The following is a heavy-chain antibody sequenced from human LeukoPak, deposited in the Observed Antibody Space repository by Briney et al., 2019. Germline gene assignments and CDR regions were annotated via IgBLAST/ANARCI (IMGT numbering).Heavy chain of an antibody. CDR1: GFTFSSYG. D-gene: IGHD5-24*01. Sequence: GGSLRLSCAASGFTFSSYGMHWVRQAPGKGLEWVAVISYDGSNKYYADSVKGRFTISRDNTKNTLYLQMNSLRAEDTAVYYCAKDLEMATDYWGQGTLVTVSS. J-gene: IGHJ4*02. CDR3: AKDLEMATDY. V-gene: IGHV3-30*18. CDR2: ISYDGSNK.